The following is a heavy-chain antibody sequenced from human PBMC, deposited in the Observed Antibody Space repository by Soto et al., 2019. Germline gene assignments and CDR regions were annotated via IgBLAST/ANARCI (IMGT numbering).Heavy chain of an antibody. D-gene: IGHD3-10*01. CDR1: GYTLTELS. V-gene: IGHV1-24*01. Sequence: ASVKVSCKVSGYTLTELSMHWVRQAPGKGLEWMGGFDPEDGETIYAQKFQGRVTMTEERSKDTAYMELSSLRLEDTAVYYCATRNRYGSGRKRGYYYGMDVWGQGTTVTVSS. J-gene: IGHJ6*02. CDR2: FDPEDGET. CDR3: ATRNRYGSGRKRGYYYGMDV.